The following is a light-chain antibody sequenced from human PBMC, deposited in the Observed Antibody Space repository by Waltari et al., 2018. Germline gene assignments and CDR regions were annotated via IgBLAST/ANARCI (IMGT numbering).Light chain of an antibody. CDR3: SSYTSSSTLV. Sequence: QSALTQPASVSGSPGQSITISCTGTSSDGGGYNYVPWYQQHPGKAPKLVIYDVSNRPSGVSNRFSGSKSGNTASLTISGLQAEDEADYYCSSYTSSSTLVFGGGTKLTVL. CDR2: DVS. CDR1: SSDGGGYNY. J-gene: IGLJ2*01. V-gene: IGLV2-14*03.